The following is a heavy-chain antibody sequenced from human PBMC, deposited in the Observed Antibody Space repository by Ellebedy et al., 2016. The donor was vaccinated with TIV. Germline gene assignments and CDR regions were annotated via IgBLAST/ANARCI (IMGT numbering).Heavy chain of an antibody. CDR3: ARHSWDS. V-gene: IGHV3-53*01. J-gene: IGHJ4*02. CDR1: GFTVRNNY. CDR2: IYSGGST. Sequence: PGGSLRLSCAASGFTVRNNYLSWVRQAPGKGLEWLSVIYSGGSTYYADSVRGRFTLSRDNSKNTVYLQMNSLRAEDTAVYYCARHSWDSWGQGTLVTVSS.